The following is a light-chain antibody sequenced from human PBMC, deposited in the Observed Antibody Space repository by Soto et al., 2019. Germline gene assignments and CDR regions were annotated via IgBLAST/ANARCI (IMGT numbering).Light chain of an antibody. CDR2: GNN. Sequence: QSVLTQTPSVSGAPGQSVTMSCTGSSSNIGAGSDVHWYQHLPGTPPKVVISGNNNRPSGVPDRFSGSKSGTSASLSITGLQAEDEADYYCQSYDTCLSGSVFGGGTKLTVL. CDR1: SSNIGAGSD. CDR3: QSYDTCLSGSV. J-gene: IGLJ2*01. V-gene: IGLV1-40*01.